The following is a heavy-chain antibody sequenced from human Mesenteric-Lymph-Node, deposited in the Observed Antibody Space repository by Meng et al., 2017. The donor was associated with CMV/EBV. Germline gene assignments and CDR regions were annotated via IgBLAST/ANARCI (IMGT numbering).Heavy chain of an antibody. Sequence: GGSLRLSCAASGFTFSNYDMHWVRQVPGKGLEWVSGIGTVGGTFYPVSVKGRFTISRENAKNSLYLQMNSLRAEDTAVYYCARDLGRYYDFWSGYLTGGYYYYGMDVWGQGTTVTVSS. D-gene: IGHD3-3*01. V-gene: IGHV3-13*04. CDR2: IGTVGGT. J-gene: IGHJ6*02. CDR3: ARDLGRYYDFWSGYLTGGYYYYGMDV. CDR1: GFTFSNYD.